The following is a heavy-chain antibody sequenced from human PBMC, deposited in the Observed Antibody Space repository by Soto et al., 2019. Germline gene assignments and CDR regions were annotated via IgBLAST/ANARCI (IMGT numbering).Heavy chain of an antibody. Sequence: SETLSLTCAVYGGSFSGYYWSWIRQPPGKGLEWIGEINHSGSTNYNPSLKSRVTISVDTSKNQFSLKLSSVTAADTAVYYCARGQDFGVVIIGSYFDYWGQGTLVTVSS. CDR2: INHSGST. CDR3: ARGQDFGVVIIGSYFDY. J-gene: IGHJ4*02. D-gene: IGHD3-3*01. V-gene: IGHV4-34*01. CDR1: GGSFSGYY.